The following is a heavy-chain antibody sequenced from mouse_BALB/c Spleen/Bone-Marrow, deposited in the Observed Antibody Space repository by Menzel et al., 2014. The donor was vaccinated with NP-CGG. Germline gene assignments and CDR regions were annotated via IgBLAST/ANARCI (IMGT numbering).Heavy chain of an antibody. J-gene: IGHJ2*01. D-gene: IGHD2-4*01. CDR1: GFTFTDYY. CDR2: IRNKANGYTT. CDR3: ARDRGLTYFDY. Sequence: VQLKQSGGGLVQPGGSLRLSCATSGFTFTDYYMSWVRQPPGKALEWLGFIRNKANGYTTEYSASVKGRFTISRDNSQSILYLQMNTPRAEDSATYYCARDRGLTYFDYWGQGTTLTVSS. V-gene: IGHV7-3*02.